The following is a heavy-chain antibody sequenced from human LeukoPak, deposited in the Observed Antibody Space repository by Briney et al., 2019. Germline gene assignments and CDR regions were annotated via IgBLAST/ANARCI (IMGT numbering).Heavy chain of an antibody. CDR2: IYYSGST. V-gene: IGHV4-59*01. CDR1: GGSISSYY. D-gene: IGHD3-16*02. J-gene: IGHJ4*02. Sequence: SETLSLTCTVSGGSISSYYWSWLRQPPGKGLEWIGYIYYSGSTNYNPSLKSRVTISVDTSKNQFSLKLSPVTAADTAVYYCARGTRLGELSLYTYWGQGTLVTVSS. CDR3: ARGTRLGELSLYTY.